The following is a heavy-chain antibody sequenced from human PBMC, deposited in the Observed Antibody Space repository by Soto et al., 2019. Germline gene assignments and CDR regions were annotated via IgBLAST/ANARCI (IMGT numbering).Heavy chain of an antibody. D-gene: IGHD3-22*01. CDR2: IIPMFGTT. Sequence: QVQLVQSGAEVKKPGSSVKVSCKASGGSFGTYGVRWVRQAPGQGLEWMGGIIPMFGTTNYAQEFQGRVSITADESTSTAYMELTSLRSEDTALCHCARATYLYYYETTGSFYAFDIWGQGTVVTVSS. CDR3: ARATYLYYYETTGSFYAFDI. CDR1: GGSFGTYG. V-gene: IGHV1-69*12. J-gene: IGHJ3*02.